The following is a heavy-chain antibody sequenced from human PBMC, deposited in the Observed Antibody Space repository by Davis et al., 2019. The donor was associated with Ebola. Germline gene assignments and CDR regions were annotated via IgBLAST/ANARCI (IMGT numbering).Heavy chain of an antibody. D-gene: IGHD3-10*01. CDR2: IIPILDIA. J-gene: IGHJ4*02. V-gene: IGHV1-69*04. CDR3: ARVKRGSGSYSWFDY. CDR1: GGTFSSYA. Sequence: AASVKVSCKASGGTFSSYALSWVRQAPGQGLEWMGRIIPILDIANYAQKFQGRVTITADKSTSTAYMELSSLRSEDTAVYYCARVKRGSGSYSWFDYWGQGTLVTVSS.